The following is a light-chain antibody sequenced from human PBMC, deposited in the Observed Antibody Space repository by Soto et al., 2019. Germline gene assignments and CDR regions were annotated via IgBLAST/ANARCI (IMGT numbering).Light chain of an antibody. Sequence: EIVLTQSPGTLSLSPGERATLSCRASQSVTSNYLGWYQQKPGQPPRLLIYGTSKRATGIPDRFSGGGSGTDFTLTISRLEPENFALCYCQQYGSSPPIAFGQGTRLEVK. V-gene: IGKV3-20*01. CDR3: QQYGSSPPIA. J-gene: IGKJ5*01. CDR1: QSVTSNY. CDR2: GTS.